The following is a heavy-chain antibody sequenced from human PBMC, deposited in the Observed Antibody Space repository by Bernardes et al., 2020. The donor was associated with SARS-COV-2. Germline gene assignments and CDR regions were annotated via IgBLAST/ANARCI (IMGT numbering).Heavy chain of an antibody. D-gene: IGHD5-12*01. Sequence: ASVKVSCKASGYTFTSYAMNWVRQAPGQGLEWMGWINTNTGNPTYAQGSTGRFVFSLDTSVSTAYLQISSLKAEDTAVYYCARAVGYSGYDYYYGMDVWGQGTTVTVSS. CDR3: ARAVGYSGYDYYYGMDV. CDR1: GYTFTSYA. CDR2: INTNTGNP. V-gene: IGHV7-4-1*02. J-gene: IGHJ6*02.